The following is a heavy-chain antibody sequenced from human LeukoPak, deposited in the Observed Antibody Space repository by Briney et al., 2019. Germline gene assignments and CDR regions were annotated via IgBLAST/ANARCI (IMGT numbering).Heavy chain of an antibody. D-gene: IGHD2-2*01. CDR2: IYYSGST. CDR1: GGSISSSSYD. CDR3: ARQGAGEVAVVPAAMLNFDY. J-gene: IGHJ4*02. Sequence: SDTLSLTCTVSGGSISSSSYDSGWLRQPPGKGLEWIGRIYYSGSTYYNPSLKSRPTISVNTSRNQFSLKLSSVTAADTAVYYCARQGAGEVAVVPAAMLNFDYWRQGTLVTVSS. V-gene: IGHV4-39*01.